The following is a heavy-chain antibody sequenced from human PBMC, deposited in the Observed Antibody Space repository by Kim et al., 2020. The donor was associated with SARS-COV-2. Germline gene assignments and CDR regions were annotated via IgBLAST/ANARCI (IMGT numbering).Heavy chain of an antibody. CDR2: SSII. D-gene: IGHD3-3*01. CDR3: ARDYDLDY. Sequence: SSIIYSADSVQGRVTISRDNAKNSLYLQMNSLRDEDTAVYYCARDYDLDYWGQGTLVTVSS. V-gene: IGHV3-48*02. J-gene: IGHJ4*02.